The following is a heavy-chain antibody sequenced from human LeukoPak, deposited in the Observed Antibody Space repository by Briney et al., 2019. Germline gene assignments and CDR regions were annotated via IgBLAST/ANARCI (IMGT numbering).Heavy chain of an antibody. CDR3: ARHRYTSGWYAGFDY. D-gene: IGHD6-19*01. CDR2: IYYNRGT. CDR1: GGSISSSY. J-gene: IGHJ4*02. V-gene: IGHV4-59*08. Sequence: SSETLSLTCTVSGGSISSSYWSWIRQSPGKGLEWIGYIYYNRGTNYNPSLKSRVTISVDTSKNQFSLRLNSLTAADTAVYYCARHRYTSGWYAGFDYWGQGTLVTVSS.